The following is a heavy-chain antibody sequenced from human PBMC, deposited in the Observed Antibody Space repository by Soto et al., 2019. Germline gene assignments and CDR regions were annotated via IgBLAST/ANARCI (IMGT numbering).Heavy chain of an antibody. CDR2: ISAYNGNT. V-gene: IGHV1-18*04. CDR1: GYTFTSCG. J-gene: IGHJ5*02. D-gene: IGHD2-2*02. Sequence: ASVKVSCKASGYTFTSCGISWVRQAPGQGLEWMGWISAYNGNTNYAQKLQGRVTMTTDTSTSTAYMELRSLRSDDTAVYYCARDRRCSSTSCYTFGNWFDPWGQGTLVTVSS. CDR3: ARDRRCSSTSCYTFGNWFDP.